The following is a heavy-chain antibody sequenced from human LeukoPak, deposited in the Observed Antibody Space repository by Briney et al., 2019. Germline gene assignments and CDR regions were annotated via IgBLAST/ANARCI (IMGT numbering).Heavy chain of an antibody. CDR2: ISYDGSNK. CDR1: GFTFSNYG. D-gene: IGHD6-13*01. Sequence: GGSLRLSCAASGFTFSNYGMHWVRQAPGKGLEWVAVISYDGSNKYYADSVKGRFTISRDNSKNTLYLQMNSLRAEDTAVYYCARSSWPYYYYYYMDVWGKGTTVTVSS. CDR3: ARSSWPYYYYYYMDV. V-gene: IGHV3-30*19. J-gene: IGHJ6*03.